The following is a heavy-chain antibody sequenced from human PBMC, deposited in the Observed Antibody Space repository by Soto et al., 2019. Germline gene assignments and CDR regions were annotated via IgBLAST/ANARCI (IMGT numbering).Heavy chain of an antibody. J-gene: IGHJ4*02. CDR3: ARGLTSGDY. CDR2: INPNGGST. CDR1: GYTFTSFY. D-gene: IGHD7-27*01. Sequence: QVQLVQSGAEVKNPGASVKLSCKASGYTFTSFYIHWVRQAPGQGLERMAIINPNGGSTNYAPNLQGRVTLTRDTSTNTAYIELSSLGSEDTAVYYCARGLTSGDYWGQGTLVTVSS. V-gene: IGHV1-46*01.